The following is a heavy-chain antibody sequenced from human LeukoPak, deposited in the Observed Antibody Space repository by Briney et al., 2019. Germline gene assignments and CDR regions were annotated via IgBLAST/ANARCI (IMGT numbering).Heavy chain of an antibody. CDR1: GGSISSSSYY. CDR3: ARDNGLGSDY. V-gene: IGHV4-39*07. Sequence: PSETLSLTCTVSGGSISSSSYYWGWIRQPPGKGLEWIGSIYYSGSTYYNPSLKSRVTISVDTSKNQFSLKLSSVTAADTAVYYCARDNGLGSDYWGQGTLVTVSS. CDR2: IYYSGST. D-gene: IGHD6-6*01. J-gene: IGHJ4*02.